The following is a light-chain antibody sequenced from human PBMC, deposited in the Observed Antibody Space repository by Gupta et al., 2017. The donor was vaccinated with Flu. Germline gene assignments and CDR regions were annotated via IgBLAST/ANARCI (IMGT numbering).Light chain of an antibody. CDR2: AAS. CDR3: HQYNFCPRT. J-gene: IGKJ1*01. V-gene: IGKV3-15*01. Sequence: TQSPGSLSLAPGEKVALSCRSSDNIGNNLAWFQQRPGQPARILIYAASASASGVPARFIGDGYGADFSLTISDLQSEDVGVYYCHQYNFCPRTFGLGT. CDR1: DNIGNN.